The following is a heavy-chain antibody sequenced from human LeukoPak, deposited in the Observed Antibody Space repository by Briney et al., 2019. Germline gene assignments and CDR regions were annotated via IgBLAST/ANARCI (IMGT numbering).Heavy chain of an antibody. V-gene: IGHV3-23*01. Sequence: GGSLRLSCAASGFTFSSYWMHWVRQAPGKGLEWVSVISGSGGNTYYADPVKGRFTISRDNSKDTLYMQMNSLRAEDTAVYYCAKAPTPVVAATLFHHWGQGTLVTVS. CDR1: GFTFSSYW. CDR3: AKAPTPVVAATLFHH. CDR2: ISGSGGNT. J-gene: IGHJ1*01. D-gene: IGHD2-15*01.